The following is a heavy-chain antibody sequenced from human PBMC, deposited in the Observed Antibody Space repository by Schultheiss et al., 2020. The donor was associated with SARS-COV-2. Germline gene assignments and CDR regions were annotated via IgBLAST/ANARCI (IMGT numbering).Heavy chain of an antibody. J-gene: IGHJ6*03. CDR2: IIPIFGTA. D-gene: IGHD3-16*01. CDR3: ARDSFGATEYYYYMDV. V-gene: IGHV1-69*13. Sequence: SVKVSCKASGGTFNTYGVNWVRQAPGQGLEWMGGIIPIFGTANYAQKFQGRVTITADESTSTAYMELSSLRSEDTAVYYCARDSFGATEYYYYMDVWGKGTTVTVSS. CDR1: GGTFNTYG.